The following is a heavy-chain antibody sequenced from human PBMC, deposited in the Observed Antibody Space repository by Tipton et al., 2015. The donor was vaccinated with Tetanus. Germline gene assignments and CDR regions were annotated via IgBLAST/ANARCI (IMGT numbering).Heavy chain of an antibody. CDR1: GGSISNYY. D-gene: IGHD4-17*01. Sequence: TLSLTCTVYGGSISNYYWSWIRQPPGKGLEWIGYIYYSGSTNYNPSLKSRVTISVDTSKNQFSLKLTSVTAADTAVYYCARDRGLTTSGGIGMDVWGQGSTVTVSS. CDR2: IYYSGST. V-gene: IGHV4-59*01. J-gene: IGHJ6*02. CDR3: ARDRGLTTSGGIGMDV.